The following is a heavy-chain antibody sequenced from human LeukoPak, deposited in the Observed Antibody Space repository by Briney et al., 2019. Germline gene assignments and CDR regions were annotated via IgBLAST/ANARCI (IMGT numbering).Heavy chain of an antibody. V-gene: IGHV1-2*02. CDR3: AREKYSTRWQSDFDY. J-gene: IGHJ4*02. CDR2: INPSSGDT. CDR1: GYTFTGYY. D-gene: IGHD6-13*01. Sequence: GASVKVSCKASGYTFTGYYMHWVRQAPGQGLEWMGWINPSSGDTNYAQKFQGRVTMTRDTSISTAYMELSSLRSDDTAVCYCAREKYSTRWQSDFDYWGQGPLVSVSS.